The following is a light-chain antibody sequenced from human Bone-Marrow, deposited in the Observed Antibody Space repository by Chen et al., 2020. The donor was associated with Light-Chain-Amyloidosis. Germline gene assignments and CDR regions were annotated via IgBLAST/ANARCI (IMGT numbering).Light chain of an antibody. CDR2: GAS. J-gene: IGKJ1*01. CDR1: QSVSSNY. V-gene: IGKV3-20*01. CDR3: QQYGGLPWT. Sequence: IVLTQSPGTLSLSPGERATLACRASQSVSSNYVAWYKQRPGQAPRRLIYGASFRATGIPEKFSGSGSETDFTLTITGLEPEDSAVYHCQQYGGLPWTFGQGTKVEIK.